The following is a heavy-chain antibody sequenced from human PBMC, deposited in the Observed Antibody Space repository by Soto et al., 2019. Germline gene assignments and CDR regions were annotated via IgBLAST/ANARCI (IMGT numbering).Heavy chain of an antibody. CDR1: GFTFRNYW. J-gene: IGHJ5*02. CDR3: ARDWFDA. Sequence: GSLRLSCAASGFTFRNYWMSWVRQAPGKGLEWVANMKKDGSQKYYVDSVKGRFTISRDNARNSLYLQMNCLRVEDTAIYYCARDWFDAWGQGTLVTVS. V-gene: IGHV3-7*01. CDR2: MKKDGSQK.